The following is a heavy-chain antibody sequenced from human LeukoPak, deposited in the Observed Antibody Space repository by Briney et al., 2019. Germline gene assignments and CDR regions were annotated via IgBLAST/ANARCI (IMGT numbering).Heavy chain of an antibody. D-gene: IGHD4-11*01. Sequence: HPGGSLRLSCAASGFTFNSYGMHWVRQAPGKGLEWVSSISGSGGSTYYADSVKGRFTISRDNSKNTLYLQMNSLRAEDTAVYYCAKVAVRTTVTFAALRYWGQGTLVTVSS. CDR2: ISGSGGST. J-gene: IGHJ4*02. V-gene: IGHV3-23*01. CDR1: GFTFNSYG. CDR3: AKVAVRTTVTFAALRY.